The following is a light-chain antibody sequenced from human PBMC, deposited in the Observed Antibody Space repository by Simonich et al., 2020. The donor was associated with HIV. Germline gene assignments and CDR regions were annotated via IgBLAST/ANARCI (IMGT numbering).Light chain of an antibody. CDR3: CSYAGSNTLV. J-gene: IGLJ3*02. Sequence: QSALTQPASVSGSPGQSITISCAGTSSDVGSYNLVSWYQQHPGKAPKLIISEGSKRPSGVSKRFSGSKSGNTASLTISGLQAEDEADYYCCSYAGSNTLVFGGGTKLTVL. CDR1: SSDVGSYNL. V-gene: IGLV2-23*01. CDR2: EGS.